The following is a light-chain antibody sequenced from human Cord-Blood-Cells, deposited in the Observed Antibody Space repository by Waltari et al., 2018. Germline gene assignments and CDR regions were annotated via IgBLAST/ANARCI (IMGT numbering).Light chain of an antibody. Sequence: QSALTQPASVSGSPGQSIPISCTGTSSDVGRYNLVSWYQQHPGKAPKLMIYEVSKRPSGVSNRFSGSKSGNTASLTISGLQAEDEADYYCCSYAGSSTFDWVFGGGTKLTVL. V-gene: IGLV2-23*02. CDR1: SSDVGRYNL. CDR2: EVS. J-gene: IGLJ3*02. CDR3: CSYAGSSTFDWV.